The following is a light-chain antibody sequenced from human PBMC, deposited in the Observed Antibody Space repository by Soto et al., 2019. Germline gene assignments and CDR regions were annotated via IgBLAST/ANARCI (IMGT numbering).Light chain of an antibody. CDR3: SSYTSRNTEA. V-gene: IGLV2-14*03. J-gene: IGLJ1*01. CDR2: DVT. Sequence: QSALTQPASVSGSPGQSITISCIGTSSDVGAFNYVSWYQHHPGKAPKLIIYDVTDRPSRASNRFSASKSGNTASLTISGLQAEDEADYHCSSYTSRNTEAFGTGTKVTVL. CDR1: SSDVGAFNY.